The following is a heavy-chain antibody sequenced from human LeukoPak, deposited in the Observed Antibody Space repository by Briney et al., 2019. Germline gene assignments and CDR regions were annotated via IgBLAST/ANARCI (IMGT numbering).Heavy chain of an antibody. CDR3: ASLRRGYSYGYGDAFDI. Sequence: SETLSLTCTVSGGSLSSYYWSWIRQPAGKGLEWIGRIYTSGSTNYNPSLKSQVTMSVDTSKNQFSLKLSSVTAADTAVYYCASLRRGYSYGYGDAFDIWGQGTMVTVSS. D-gene: IGHD5-18*01. V-gene: IGHV4-4*07. CDR2: IYTSGST. J-gene: IGHJ3*02. CDR1: GGSLSSYY.